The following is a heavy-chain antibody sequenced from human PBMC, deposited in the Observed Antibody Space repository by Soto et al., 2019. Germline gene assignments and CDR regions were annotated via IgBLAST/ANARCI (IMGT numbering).Heavy chain of an antibody. CDR3: ARHNYGSGSTYFDY. V-gene: IGHV4-61*01. D-gene: IGHD3-10*01. J-gene: IGHJ4*02. Sequence: SETLSLTCTVSGGSVSSGRYYWSWIRQPPGKGLEWIGYIYYGGSTNYNPSLKSRVTISVDTSKNQFSLKLNSMTAADTAVYYCARHNYGSGSTYFDYWGQGTLVTVSS. CDR1: GGSVSSGRYY. CDR2: IYYGGST.